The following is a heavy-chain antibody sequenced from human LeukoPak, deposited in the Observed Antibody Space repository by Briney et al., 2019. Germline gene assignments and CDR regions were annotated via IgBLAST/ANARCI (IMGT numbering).Heavy chain of an antibody. D-gene: IGHD3-10*01. CDR3: ARGGGYYGSGSYYNPPHYYYGMDV. V-gene: IGHV4-59*01. Sequence: PSETLSLTCAVYGGSFSGYYWSWIRQPPGKGLEWIGYIHYSGSTNYNPSLKSRVTISVDTSKNQFSLKLSSVTAADTAVYYCARGGGYYGSGSYYNPPHYYYGMDVWGQGTTVTVSS. J-gene: IGHJ6*02. CDR1: GGSFSGYY. CDR2: IHYSGST.